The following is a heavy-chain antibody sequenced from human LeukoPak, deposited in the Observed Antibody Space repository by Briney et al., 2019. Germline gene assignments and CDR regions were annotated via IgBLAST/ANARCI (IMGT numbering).Heavy chain of an antibody. CDR1: GFTFSSYS. J-gene: IGHJ4*02. D-gene: IGHD2-2*01. Sequence: GGSLRLSCAASGFTFSSYSMNWVRQAPGKGLEWVSYISSSSSTIYYADSVMGRFTISRDNAKNSLYLQMNSLRAEDTAVYYCARGLEDIVVVPAATLFDYWGQGTLVTVSS. V-gene: IGHV3-48*04. CDR2: ISSSSSTI. CDR3: ARGLEDIVVVPAATLFDY.